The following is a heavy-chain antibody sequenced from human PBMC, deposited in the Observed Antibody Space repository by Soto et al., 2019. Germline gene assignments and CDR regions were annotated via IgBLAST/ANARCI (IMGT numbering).Heavy chain of an antibody. Sequence: GGSLRLSCAASGFTFSSYAMSWVRQAPGKGLEWVSVISGSGAITYYADSVKGRFTISRDNSKNTLYLQMSSLRVEDTAVYYCAKEQRSQQGWPIDYWGQGTLVTVSS. J-gene: IGHJ4*02. D-gene: IGHD6-13*01. V-gene: IGHV3-23*01. CDR2: ISGSGAIT. CDR1: GFTFSSYA. CDR3: AKEQRSQQGWPIDY.